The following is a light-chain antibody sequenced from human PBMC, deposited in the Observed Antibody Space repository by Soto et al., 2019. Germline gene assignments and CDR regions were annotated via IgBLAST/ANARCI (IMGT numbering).Light chain of an antibody. Sequence: QSVLTQPPSVSGAPGQRVTIXXTGNSSNLGAGXDVHWYQQLPGAAPKLVIFGNRNRPSGVPERFSGSKSGTSASLAITGLQAEDEADYYCQAYDYSLTASVFGGGTKLTVL. CDR2: GNR. J-gene: IGLJ3*02. V-gene: IGLV1-40*01. CDR1: SSNLGAGXD. CDR3: QAYDYSLTASV.